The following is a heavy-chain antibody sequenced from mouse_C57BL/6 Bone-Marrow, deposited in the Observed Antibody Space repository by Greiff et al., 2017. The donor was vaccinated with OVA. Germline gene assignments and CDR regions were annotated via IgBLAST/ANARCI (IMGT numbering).Heavy chain of an antibody. Sequence: QLQESGPELVKPGASVKISCKASGYSFTDYNMNWVKQSNGKSLEWIGVINPNYGTTSYNQKFKGKATLTVDQSSSTAYMQLNSLTSEDSAVYYCARERELSYYDYGLYYFDYWGQGTTLTVSS. J-gene: IGHJ2*01. D-gene: IGHD2-4*01. V-gene: IGHV1-39*01. CDR1: GYSFTDYN. CDR3: ARERELSYYDYGLYYFDY. CDR2: INPNYGTT.